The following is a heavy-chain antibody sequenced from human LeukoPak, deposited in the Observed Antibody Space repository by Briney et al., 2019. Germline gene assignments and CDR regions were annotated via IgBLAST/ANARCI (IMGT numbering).Heavy chain of an antibody. J-gene: IGHJ5*02. CDR2: FDPEDGET. V-gene: IGHV1-24*01. D-gene: IGHD3-10*01. Sequence: ASVKVSCKVSGYTLTELSMHWVRQAPGKGLEWMGGFDPEDGETIYAQKFQGRVTMTEDTSTDTAYMELSSLRSEDTAVYYCATAGLLWSGDGVFMLAPFDPWGQGTLVTVSS. CDR1: GYTLTELS. CDR3: ATAGLLWSGDGVFMLAPFDP.